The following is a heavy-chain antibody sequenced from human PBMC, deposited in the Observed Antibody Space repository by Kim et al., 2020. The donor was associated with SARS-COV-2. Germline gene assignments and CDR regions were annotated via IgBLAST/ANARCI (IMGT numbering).Heavy chain of an antibody. D-gene: IGHD3-10*01. Sequence: SETLSLTCAVSGGSISSSNWWSWVRQPPGKGLEWIGEIYHSGSTNYNPSLKSRVTISVDKSKNQFSLKLSSVTAADTAVYYCARVTVRGVIIRMNYFDYWGQGTLVTVCS. CDR3: ARVTVRGVIIRMNYFDY. CDR1: GGSISSSNW. CDR2: IYHSGST. J-gene: IGHJ4*02. V-gene: IGHV4-4*02.